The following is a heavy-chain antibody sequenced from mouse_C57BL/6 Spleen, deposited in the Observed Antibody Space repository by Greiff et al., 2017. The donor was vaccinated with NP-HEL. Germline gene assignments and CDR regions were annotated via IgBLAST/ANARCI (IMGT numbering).Heavy chain of an antibody. CDR3: ASSYGSSYPYWYFDV. V-gene: IGHV1-81*01. D-gene: IGHD1-1*01. Sequence: QVQLKESGAELARPGASVKLSCKASGYTFTSYGISWVKQRTGQGLEWIGEIYPRSGNTYYNEKFKGKATLTADKSSSTAYMELRSLTSEDSAVYFCASSYGSSYPYWYFDVWGTGTTVTVSS. J-gene: IGHJ1*03. CDR1: GYTFTSYG. CDR2: IYPRSGNT.